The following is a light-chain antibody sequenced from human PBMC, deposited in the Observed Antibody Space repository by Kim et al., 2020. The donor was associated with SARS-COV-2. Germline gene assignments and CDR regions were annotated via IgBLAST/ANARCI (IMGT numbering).Light chain of an antibody. V-gene: IGLV3-25*03. Sequence: SYELTQPPSVSVSPGQTARITCSGDALPKQYAYWYQQKPGQAPVLVIYKDSERPSGIPERFSGSSSGTTVTLTISGVQAEDEADYYWQSADSSDTYVFGTGTKVTV. J-gene: IGLJ1*01. CDR1: ALPKQY. CDR2: KDS. CDR3: QSADSSDTYV.